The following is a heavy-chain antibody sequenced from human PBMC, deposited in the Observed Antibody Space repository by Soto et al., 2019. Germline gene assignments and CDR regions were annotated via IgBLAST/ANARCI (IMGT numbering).Heavy chain of an antibody. V-gene: IGHV5-51*04. CDR2: IYPGDSET. CDR3: AKEKIAAAGNWFDP. Sequence: GESLKISCEGTGYSFGSYWIAWVRQMPGKGLEWMGIIYPGDSETTYSPSVEGQVLISVDRPGNTAYLQMNSLRAEDTAVYYCAKEKIAAAGNWFDPWGQGTLVTVSS. D-gene: IGHD6-13*01. J-gene: IGHJ5*02. CDR1: GYSFGSYW.